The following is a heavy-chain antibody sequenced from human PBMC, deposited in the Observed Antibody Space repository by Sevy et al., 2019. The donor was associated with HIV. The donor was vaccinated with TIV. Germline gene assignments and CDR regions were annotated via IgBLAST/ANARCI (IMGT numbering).Heavy chain of an antibody. Sequence: GGSLRLSCAASGFTFSSYAMSWVRQAPGKGLEWVSAISGSGGSTYYADSVKGRFTISRDNSKNTLYLQMNSLRAEDMAVYYCAKAPIRAVAADYFDYWGQGTLVTVSS. D-gene: IGHD6-19*01. CDR1: GFTFSSYA. CDR3: AKAPIRAVAADYFDY. CDR2: ISGSGGST. V-gene: IGHV3-23*01. J-gene: IGHJ4*02.